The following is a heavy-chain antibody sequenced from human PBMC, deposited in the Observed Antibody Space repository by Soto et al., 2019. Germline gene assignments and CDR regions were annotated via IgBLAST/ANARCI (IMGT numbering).Heavy chain of an antibody. CDR3: ARGGHVVVVTAALDY. CDR1: GDTFTDYY. Sequence: QVQLMQSGAEVKKPGASVKVSCKASGDTFTDYYIHWVRQAPGQGLEWMGTVNPSGGHTTYAQHFLGRVTMTRDTSTSKLYMERTSLTSDDTARYYCARGGHVVVVTAALDYWGQGTLVTVSS. CDR2: VNPSGGHT. D-gene: IGHD2-21*02. V-gene: IGHV1-46*01. J-gene: IGHJ4*02.